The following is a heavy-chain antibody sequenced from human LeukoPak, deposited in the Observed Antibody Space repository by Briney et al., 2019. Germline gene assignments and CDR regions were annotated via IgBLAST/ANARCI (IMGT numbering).Heavy chain of an antibody. CDR2: MNPNSGNT. CDR1: GYTFTSYD. V-gene: IGHV1-8*03. Sequence: GASVKVSCKASGYTFTSYDINWVRQATGQGLEWMGWMNPNSGNTGYAQKFQGRVTITRNTSISTAYMELSSLRSEDTAVYYCARGNRSFNRKTGTTYYFDYWGQGTLVTVSS. D-gene: IGHD1-7*01. CDR3: ARGNRSFNRKTGTTYYFDY. J-gene: IGHJ4*02.